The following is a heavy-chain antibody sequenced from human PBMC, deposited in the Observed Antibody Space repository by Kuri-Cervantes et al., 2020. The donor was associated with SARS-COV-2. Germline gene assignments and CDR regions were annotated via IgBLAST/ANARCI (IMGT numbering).Heavy chain of an antibody. CDR1: GFTFDGYG. CDR2: INWNGGST. CDR3: ATNDYGVSYMDV. Sequence: GGSLRLSCAASGFTFDGYGMSWVRQAPGKGLEWVSGINWNGGSTGYADSVKGRFTISRDNAKNSLYLQMNSLRAEDTALYYCATNDYGVSYMDVWGKGTTVTVSS. D-gene: IGHD4-17*01. J-gene: IGHJ6*03. V-gene: IGHV3-20*04.